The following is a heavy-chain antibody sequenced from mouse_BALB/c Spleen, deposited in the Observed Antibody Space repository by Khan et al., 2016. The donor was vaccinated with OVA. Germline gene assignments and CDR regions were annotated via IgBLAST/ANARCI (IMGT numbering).Heavy chain of an antibody. CDR3: AKYTPDYYSMDY. CDR2: IWGDGST. CDR1: GFSLTSYG. Sequence: QVQLKQSGPGLVAPSQSLSITCTVSGFSLTSYGVNWVRQPPGKGLEWLGVIWGDGSTTYHSTLKSRLIISKDNSTRQVFLTLNSLQPDDTATYYCAKYTPDYYSMDYWGQGTSVTVSS. J-gene: IGHJ4*01. V-gene: IGHV2-3*01.